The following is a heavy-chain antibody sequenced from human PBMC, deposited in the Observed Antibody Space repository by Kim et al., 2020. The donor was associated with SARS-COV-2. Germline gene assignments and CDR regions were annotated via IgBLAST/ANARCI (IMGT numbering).Heavy chain of an antibody. D-gene: IGHD4-17*01. Sequence: GGSLRLSCAASGFTFSSYAMHWVRQAPGKGLEWVAVISYDGSNKYYADSVKGRFTISRDNSKNTLYLQMNSLRAEDTAVYYCARDYGGQLGALDYWGQGT. V-gene: IGHV3-30*04. CDR2: ISYDGSNK. J-gene: IGHJ4*02. CDR1: GFTFSSYA. CDR3: ARDYGGQLGALDY.